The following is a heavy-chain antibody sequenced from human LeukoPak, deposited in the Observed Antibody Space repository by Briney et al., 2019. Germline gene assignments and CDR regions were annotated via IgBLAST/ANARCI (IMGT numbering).Heavy chain of an antibody. CDR3: ARSPDGYNYGYYFDY. V-gene: IGHV4-39*07. Sequence: PSETLSLTCTVSGGSISSYYWGWIRQPPGKGLEWIGSIYYSGSTYYNPSLKSRVTISVDTSKNQFSLKLSSVTAADTAVYYCARSPDGYNYGYYFDYWGQGTLVTVSS. J-gene: IGHJ4*02. D-gene: IGHD5-24*01. CDR2: IYYSGST. CDR1: GGSISSYY.